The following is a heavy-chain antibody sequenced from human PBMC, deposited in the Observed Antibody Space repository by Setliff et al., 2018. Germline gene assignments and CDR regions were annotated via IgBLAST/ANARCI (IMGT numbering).Heavy chain of an antibody. V-gene: IGHV4-4*08. J-gene: IGHJ6*03. CDR3: ARAPPNRYSGSYEYFYMDV. CDR1: GDSISRYY. Sequence: SETLSLTCTVSGDSISRYYWSWIRQPPGKGLEWIGYIYSSGRTNYNPSLKSRVTLSVDTSNNQFSLKVSSVTAADTAVYYCARAPPNRYSGSYEYFYMDVWGKGTTVTVSS. D-gene: IGHD1-26*01. CDR2: IYSSGRT.